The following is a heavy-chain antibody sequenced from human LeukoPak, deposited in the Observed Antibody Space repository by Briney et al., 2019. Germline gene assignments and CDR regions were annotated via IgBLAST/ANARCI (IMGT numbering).Heavy chain of an antibody. J-gene: IGHJ4*02. D-gene: IGHD3-16*02. CDR2: IIPILGIA. V-gene: IGHV1-69*04. CDR1: GGTFSSYA. Sequence: GSSVKVSCKASGGTFSSYAISWVRQAPGQGLEWMGRIIPILGIANYAQKFQGRVTITADKSTSTAYMELSSLRSEDTAVYYCARDFEGYDYVWGSYREGYYWGQGTLVTVSS. CDR3: ARDFEGYDYVWGSYREGYY.